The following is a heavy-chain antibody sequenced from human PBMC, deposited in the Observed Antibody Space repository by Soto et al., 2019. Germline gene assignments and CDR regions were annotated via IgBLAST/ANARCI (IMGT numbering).Heavy chain of an antibody. J-gene: IGHJ6*02. V-gene: IGHV1-18*01. CDR1: GYTFTSYG. CDR2: ISAYNGNT. CDR3: ATYDNWNDGGYYYYGMDV. Sequence: QVQLVQSGAEVKKPGASVKVSCKASGYTFTSYGISWVRQAPGQGLEWMGWISAYNGNTNYAQKLQGRVTMTTDTSTSTAYVELRSLRSDDTAVYYCATYDNWNDGGYYYYGMDVWGQGTTVTVSS. D-gene: IGHD1-20*01.